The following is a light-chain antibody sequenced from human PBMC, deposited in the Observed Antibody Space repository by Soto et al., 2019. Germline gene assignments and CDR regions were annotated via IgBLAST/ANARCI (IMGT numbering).Light chain of an antibody. Sequence: EIVLTQSPGTLSLSPGERATLSCRASQSVSSSYLAWYQQKPGQAPRLLIYGASSRATGIPDRFSGSGSGTDFTLTISRLEPEDFAVYYCHQYGLLPRHPFGQGTKLEIK. V-gene: IGKV3-20*01. CDR2: GAS. J-gene: IGKJ2*01. CDR1: QSVSSSY. CDR3: HQYGLLPRHP.